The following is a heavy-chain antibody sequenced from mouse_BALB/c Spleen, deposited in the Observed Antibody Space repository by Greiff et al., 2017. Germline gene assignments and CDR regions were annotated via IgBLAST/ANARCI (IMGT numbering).Heavy chain of an antibody. V-gene: IGHV3-8*02. CDR2: ISYSGST. CDR3: ARLGSITTVVAPFDY. Sequence: VQLQQSGPSLVKPSQTLSLTCSVTGDSITSGYWNWIRKFPGNKLEYMGYISYSGSTYYNPSLKSRISITRDTSKNQYYLQLNSVTTEDTATYYCARLGSITTVVAPFDYWGQGTTLTVSA. CDR1: GDSITSGY. J-gene: IGHJ2*01. D-gene: IGHD1-1*01.